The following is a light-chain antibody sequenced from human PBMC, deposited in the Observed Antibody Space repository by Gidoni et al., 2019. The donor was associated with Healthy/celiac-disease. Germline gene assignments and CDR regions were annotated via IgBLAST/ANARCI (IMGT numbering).Light chain of an antibody. CDR3: CSYAGSSTFGAV. V-gene: IGLV2-23*02. CDR2: EVS. J-gene: IGLJ7*01. Sequence: QSALTQPASVSGSPGQSITISCTGTSSDVGSYNLVSWYQQHPGKAPTLMIYEVSKRPSGVSNRFSGSKSGNTASLTISGLQAEDEADYYCCSYAGSSTFGAVFGGGTQLTVL. CDR1: SSDVGSYNL.